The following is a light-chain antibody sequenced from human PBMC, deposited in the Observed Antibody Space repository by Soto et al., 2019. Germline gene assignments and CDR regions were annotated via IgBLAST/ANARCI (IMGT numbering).Light chain of an antibody. V-gene: IGLV2-23*01. J-gene: IGLJ3*02. CDR1: ISDVGSYDL. CDR2: EGS. Sequence: QSVLTQPASVSGSPGQSITISCTGTISDVGSYDLVSWYQQHPGKAPKLMIYEGSKRPSGVSSRFSGSKSGNTASLTISGLQADDEADYYCCSYAGSSTSWVFGGGTKLTVL. CDR3: CSYAGSSTSWV.